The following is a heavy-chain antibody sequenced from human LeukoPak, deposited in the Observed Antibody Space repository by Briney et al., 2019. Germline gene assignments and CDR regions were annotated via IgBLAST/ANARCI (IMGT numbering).Heavy chain of an antibody. CDR2: ISASGGST. CDR3: AREPSHCSSTSCYRWFDP. CDR1: GFTFSSSA. J-gene: IGHJ5*02. V-gene: IGHV3-23*01. D-gene: IGHD2-2*02. Sequence: GGSLRLSCAASGFTFSSSAMSWVRQVPGKGLEWVSGISASGGSTNYADSVRGRFTISRDNSKNTLYLQMNSLGAEDTAVYYCAREPSHCSSTSCYRWFDPWGQGTLVTVSS.